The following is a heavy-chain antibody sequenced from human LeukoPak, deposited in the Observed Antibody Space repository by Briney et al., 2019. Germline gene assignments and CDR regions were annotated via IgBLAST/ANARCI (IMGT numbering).Heavy chain of an antibody. V-gene: IGHV3-23*01. CDR3: AKGSGNGYGSGPFDY. CDR2: ISTDGGEK. Sequence: GGSLRLSCAASGFRVTSNYMTWVRQAPGKGLEWVSSISTDGGEKNYADSVKGRFVISRDNSKNTMYLQVNSLRAEDTAVYYCAKGSGNGYGSGPFDYWGQGTLVTVSS. D-gene: IGHD3-10*01. J-gene: IGHJ4*02. CDR1: GFRVTSNY.